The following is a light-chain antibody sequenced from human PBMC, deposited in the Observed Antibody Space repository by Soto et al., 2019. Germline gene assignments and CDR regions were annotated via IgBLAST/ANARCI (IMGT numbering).Light chain of an antibody. J-gene: IGKJ1*01. V-gene: IGKV1-33*01. CDR1: QDISNY. CDR3: QQYENWPRT. CDR2: DAS. Sequence: DIQMTQSPSSLSASVGDRVTITCQASQDISNYLNWYQQKPGKAPKLLIYDASNLETGVPSRFSGSGSGTDFTFTISSLESDDFAVYYCQQYENWPRTFGQGTKVEVK.